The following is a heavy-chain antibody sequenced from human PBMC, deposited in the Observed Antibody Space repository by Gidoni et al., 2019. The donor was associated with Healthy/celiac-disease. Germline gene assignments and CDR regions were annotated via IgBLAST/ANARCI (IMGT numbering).Heavy chain of an antibody. CDR2: IYYSGST. CDR1: GGSISSSSYY. CDR3: ASSNWNYMRFDY. D-gene: IGHD1-7*01. Sequence: QLQLQESGPGLVKPSETLSLTCTVSGGSISSSSYYWGWIRQPPGKGLEWIGSIYYSGSTYYNPSLKRRVTISGDTSKNQFSLKLSSVTAADTAVYYCASSNWNYMRFDYWGQGTLVTVSS. J-gene: IGHJ4*02. V-gene: IGHV4-39*01.